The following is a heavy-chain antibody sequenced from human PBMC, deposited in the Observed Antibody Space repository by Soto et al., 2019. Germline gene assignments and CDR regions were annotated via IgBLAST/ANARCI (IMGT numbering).Heavy chain of an antibody. Sequence: SETLSLTCTVSGGSFGSYYWSWFRQPPGKGREWIGYVFYTGRGNYNAQLKRRVSISLHTSNYIFSQKLSSVTAADTAVYYCARDGDGRMTTNHYYYNGMDVWGPGTTVTVSS. D-gene: IGHD4-4*01. J-gene: IGHJ6*02. CDR1: GGSFGSYY. CDR2: VFYTGRG. V-gene: IGHV4-59*01. CDR3: ARDGDGRMTTNHYYYNGMDV.